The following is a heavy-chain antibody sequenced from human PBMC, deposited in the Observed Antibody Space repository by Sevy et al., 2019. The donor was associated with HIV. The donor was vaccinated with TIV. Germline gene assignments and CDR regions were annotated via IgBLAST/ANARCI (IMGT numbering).Heavy chain of an antibody. CDR3: AKGGPYADYLTAFDF. Sequence: GGSLRLSCEASGFIFSGYAMSWVRQAPGKGLEWVSAISGRGDTTHYTESVKGRFTISRDNSKTTLSMQINSLRAEDTGVYYCAKGGPYADYLTAFDFWGQGTLVTVSS. V-gene: IGHV3-23*01. CDR2: ISGRGDTT. J-gene: IGHJ4*02. CDR1: GFIFSGYA. D-gene: IGHD4-17*01.